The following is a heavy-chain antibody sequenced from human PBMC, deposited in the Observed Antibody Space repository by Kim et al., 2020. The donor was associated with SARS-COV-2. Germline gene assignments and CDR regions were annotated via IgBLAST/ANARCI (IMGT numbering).Heavy chain of an antibody. J-gene: IGHJ4*02. Sequence: GGSLRLSCAASGFTFSAFYMSWFRQAPGKGLECVSYISGSGSDIEYVDSVRGRFTISRDNAKNSLYLQMNSLKADDTAVYYCTRTTLILDFWVQETLFA. V-gene: IGHV3-11*04. D-gene: IGHD2-8*01. CDR2: ISGSGSDI. CDR3: TRTTLILDF. CDR1: GFTFSAFY.